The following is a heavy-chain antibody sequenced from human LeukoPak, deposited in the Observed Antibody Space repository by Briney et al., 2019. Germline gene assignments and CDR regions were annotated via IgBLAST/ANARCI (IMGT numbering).Heavy chain of an antibody. Sequence: GGSLRLSCAASGFTFRTYSMNWVRQAPGKGLEWVSYISSSSSSIYYADSVKGRFTISRDNAKNSLYLQMNSLRDEDTAVYYCEREPRESCAAFDIWGQGTMVTVSS. CDR3: EREPRESCAAFDI. CDR1: GFTFRTYS. J-gene: IGHJ3*02. CDR2: ISSSSSSI. V-gene: IGHV3-48*02.